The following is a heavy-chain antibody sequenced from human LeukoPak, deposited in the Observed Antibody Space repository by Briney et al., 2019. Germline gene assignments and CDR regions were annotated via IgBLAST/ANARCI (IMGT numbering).Heavy chain of an antibody. V-gene: IGHV3-74*01. J-gene: IGHJ4*02. D-gene: IGHD2/OR15-2a*01. CDR3: AKEFLAADHDY. CDR1: GFSFSNYW. CDR2: ISSDGSDT. Sequence: GGSLRLSCAASGFSFSNYWMHWVRQAPGKGLVWVSRISSDGSDTIYADSVKGRFTMSRDNSKNTLYLQMNSLRAEDTAVYYCAKEFLAADHDYWGQGTLVTVSS.